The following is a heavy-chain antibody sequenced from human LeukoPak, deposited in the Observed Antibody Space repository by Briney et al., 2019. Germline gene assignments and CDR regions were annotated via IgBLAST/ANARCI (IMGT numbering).Heavy chain of an antibody. V-gene: IGHV3-48*03. CDR1: GFTFSSYE. Sequence: QTGGSLRLSCAASGFTFSSYEMNWVRQAPGKGLEWVSYISSSGSTIYYADSVKGRFTISRDNAKNSLYLQMNSLRAEDTAVYYCAAERWLVPYWGQGTLVTVSS. CDR2: ISSSGSTI. CDR3: AAERWLVPY. D-gene: IGHD6-19*01. J-gene: IGHJ4*02.